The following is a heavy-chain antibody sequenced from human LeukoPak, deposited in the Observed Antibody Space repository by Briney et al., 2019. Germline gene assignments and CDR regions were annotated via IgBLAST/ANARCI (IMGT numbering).Heavy chain of an antibody. V-gene: IGHV1-18*01. CDR1: GYTFTNYG. CDR2: ISAYNGKT. D-gene: IGHD1-26*01. J-gene: IGHJ4*02. Sequence: ASVKASCKASGYTFTNYGINWVRQAPGQGLEWMGWISAYNGKTNYAQKLQGRVTMTTDTSTSTAYMELRSLRSDDTAVYYCARDLDQYSGRFGGFGHDFWGQGTLVTVSS. CDR3: ARDLDQYSGRFGGFGHDF.